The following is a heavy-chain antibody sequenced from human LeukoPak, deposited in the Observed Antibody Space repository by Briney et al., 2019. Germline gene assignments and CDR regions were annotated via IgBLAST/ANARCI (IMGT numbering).Heavy chain of an antibody. V-gene: IGHV1-69*05. CDR2: IIPIFGTA. Sequence: ASVKVSCKASGGTFSSYAISWVRQAPGQGLEWMGGIIPIFGTANYAQKFQGRVTITTDESTSTAYMKLSSPRSEDTAVYYCARATAEYSGYGIGSYGGNSGSFDYWGQGTLVTVSS. CDR3: ARATAEYSGYGIGSYGGNSGSFDY. CDR1: GGTFSSYA. D-gene: IGHD4-23*01. J-gene: IGHJ4*02.